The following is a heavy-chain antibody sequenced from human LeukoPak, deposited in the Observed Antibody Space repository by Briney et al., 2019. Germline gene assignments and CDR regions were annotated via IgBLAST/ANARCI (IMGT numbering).Heavy chain of an antibody. J-gene: IGHJ4*02. Sequence: GGPLRLSCAASGFTFSSYWMSWVRQAPGKGLEWVANIKQDGSEKYSVDSVKGRFTISRDNAKNSLYLQMNSLRAEDTAEYYCARENSHQLPYTLDYWGQGTLVTVSS. CDR3: ARENSHQLPYTLDY. V-gene: IGHV3-7*01. CDR2: IKQDGSEK. CDR1: GFTFSSYW. D-gene: IGHD2-2*01.